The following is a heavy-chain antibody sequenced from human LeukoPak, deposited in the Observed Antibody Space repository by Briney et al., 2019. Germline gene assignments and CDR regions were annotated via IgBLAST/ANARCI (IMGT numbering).Heavy chain of an antibody. V-gene: IGHV3-74*01. Sequence: TGGSLRLSCAASGFTFSSYWMHWVRKVPGKGLVWVARINPGGSSITYADSVKGRFTISRDNAKNTLYLQMDSLIAEDTSVYYCARSNQADDYWGQGTLVTVSS. D-gene: IGHD1-14*01. CDR2: INPGGSSI. J-gene: IGHJ4*02. CDR1: GFTFSSYW. CDR3: ARSNQADDY.